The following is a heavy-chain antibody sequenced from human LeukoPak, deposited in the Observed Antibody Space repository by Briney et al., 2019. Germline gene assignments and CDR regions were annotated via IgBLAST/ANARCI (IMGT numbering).Heavy chain of an antibody. D-gene: IGHD1-26*01. CDR3: ARSSAYSIVGATLPDDAFDI. J-gene: IGHJ3*02. CDR2: INPSGGST. Sequence: ASVKVSCKASGYTFTSYYMHWVRQAPGQGLEWMGIINPSGGSTSYAQKFQGRVTMTRDTSTSTVYMELSSLRSEDTAGYYCARSSAYSIVGATLPDDAFDIWGQGTMVTVSS. CDR1: GYTFTSYY. V-gene: IGHV1-46*03.